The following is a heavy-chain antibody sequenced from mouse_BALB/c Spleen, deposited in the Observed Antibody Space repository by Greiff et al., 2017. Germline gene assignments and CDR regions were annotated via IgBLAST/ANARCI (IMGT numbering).Heavy chain of an antibody. V-gene: IGHV1S29*02. CDR1: GYTFTDYN. CDR2: IYPYSGGT. CDR3: ARAGDYGNSAWFAY. J-gene: IGHJ3*01. Sequence: VQLQQSGPELVKPGASVKISCTASGYTFTDYNMHWVKQSHGKSLEWIGYIYPYSGGTGYNQKFKSKATLTVDNSSSTAYMELRSLTSEDTAVYYCARAGDYGNSAWFAYWGQGTLVTVSA. D-gene: IGHD2-1*01.